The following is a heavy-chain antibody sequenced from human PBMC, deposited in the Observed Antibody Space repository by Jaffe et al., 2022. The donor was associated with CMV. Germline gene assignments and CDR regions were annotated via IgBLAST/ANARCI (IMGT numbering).Heavy chain of an antibody. D-gene: IGHD3-3*01. CDR1: GFTFSSYW. V-gene: IGHV3-74*01. J-gene: IGHJ6*02. Sequence: EVQLVESGGGLVQPGGSLRLSCAASGFTFSSYWMHWVRQAPGKGLVWVSRINSDGSSTSYADSVKGRFTISRDNAKNTLYLQMNSLRAEDTAVYYCARDDREYYDFWSGYYGYYYYYGMDVWGQGTTVTVSS. CDR3: ARDDREYYDFWSGYYGYYYYYGMDV. CDR2: INSDGSST.